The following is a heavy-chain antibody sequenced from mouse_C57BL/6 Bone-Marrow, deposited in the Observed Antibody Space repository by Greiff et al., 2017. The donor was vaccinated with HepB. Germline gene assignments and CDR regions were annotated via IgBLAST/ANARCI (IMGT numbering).Heavy chain of an antibody. Sequence: EVQLVESGGGLVQPKGSLKLSCAASGFTFNTYAMHWVRQAPGKGLEWVARIRRKSSNYATYYADSVKDRFTISKDDSKSMLYLQMNKLKTEDTAMYYCVGGYGNPFAYWGKGTLVTVSA. CDR1: GFTFNTYA. V-gene: IGHV10-3*01. J-gene: IGHJ3*01. CDR2: IRRKSSNYAT. CDR3: VGGYGNPFAY. D-gene: IGHD2-10*02.